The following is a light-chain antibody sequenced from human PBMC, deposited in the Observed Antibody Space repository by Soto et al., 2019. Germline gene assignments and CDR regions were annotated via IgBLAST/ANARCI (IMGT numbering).Light chain of an antibody. Sequence: QSVLTQWPSASASLGASVKLTCTLSSGHASYAIAWHQQQPEKGPRYLMKLNSDGSHSKGDGIPDRFSGSSSGAERYLTISSLQSEDEADYYCQTWGTGNVVFGGGTQLTVL. CDR3: QTWGTGNVV. V-gene: IGLV4-69*01. J-gene: IGLJ2*01. CDR1: SGHASYA. CDR2: LNSDGSH.